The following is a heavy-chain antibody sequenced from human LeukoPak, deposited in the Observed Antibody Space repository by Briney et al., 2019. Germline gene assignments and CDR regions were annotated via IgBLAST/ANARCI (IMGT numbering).Heavy chain of an antibody. V-gene: IGHV1-69*13. J-gene: IGHJ4*02. CDR2: IIPIFGTA. CDR3: ARHLRGFDY. CDR1: GYTFTSYG. Sequence: GASVKVSCKASGYTFTSYGISWVRQAPGQGLEWMGGIIPIFGTANYAQKFQGRVTITADESTSTAYMELSSLRSEDTAVYYCARHLRGFDYWGQGTLVTVSS. D-gene: IGHD5-24*01.